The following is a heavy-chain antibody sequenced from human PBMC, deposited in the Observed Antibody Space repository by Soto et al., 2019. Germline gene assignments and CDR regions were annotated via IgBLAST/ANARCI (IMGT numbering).Heavy chain of an antibody. V-gene: IGHV1-69*13. CDR1: GGTFSSYA. D-gene: IGHD6-6*01. CDR3: ATDKAALRRSYYHYRRDV. CDR2: IIPIFGTA. Sequence: GSSVKVSCKASGGTFSSYAISWVRQAPGQGLEWMGGIIPIFGTANYAQKFQGRVTITADESTSTAYMELSSLRSEDTAVYYCATDKAALRRSYYHYRRDVWGQGTTVPLSS. J-gene: IGHJ6*02.